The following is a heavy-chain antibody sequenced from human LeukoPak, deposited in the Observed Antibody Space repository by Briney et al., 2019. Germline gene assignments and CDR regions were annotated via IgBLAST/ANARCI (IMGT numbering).Heavy chain of an antibody. J-gene: IGHJ4*02. D-gene: IGHD2-2*01. CDR1: GFSFVTYT. CDR3: AKHPYCSSTSCYFDY. CDR2: ISYNGGQT. V-gene: IGHV3-30-3*02. Sequence: GGSLRLSCAASGFSFVTYTMHWVRQAPGKGLEWVATISYNGGQTMYADSVKGRFTISRDNPKNTLDVQMNSLRTEDTAVYYCAKHPYCSSTSCYFDYWGQGTLVTVSS.